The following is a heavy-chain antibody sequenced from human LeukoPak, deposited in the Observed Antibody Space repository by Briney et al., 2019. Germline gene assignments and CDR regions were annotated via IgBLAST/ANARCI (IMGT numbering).Heavy chain of an antibody. V-gene: IGHV4-59*12. CDR3: ARVGWLRQIDY. CDR2: IYYSGST. J-gene: IGHJ4*02. D-gene: IGHD5-24*01. Sequence: SETLSLTCTVSGGSISSYYWSWIWQPPGKGLEWIGSIYYSGSTYYNPSLKSRVTISVDTSKNQFSLKLSSVTAADTAVYYCARVGWLRQIDYWGQGTLVTVSS. CDR1: GGSISSYY.